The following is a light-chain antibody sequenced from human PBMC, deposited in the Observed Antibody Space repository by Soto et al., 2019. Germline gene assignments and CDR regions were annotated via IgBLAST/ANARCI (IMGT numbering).Light chain of an antibody. V-gene: IGLV1-51*01. J-gene: IGLJ1*01. CDR2: ASD. Sequence: QSVLTQPPSVSAAPGQKVTISCSGGSSNIGNYYVSWYQQLTGVAPKLLIFASDKRPLGIPDRFSGSQSGASGTLDITGLHTGDDADYSCGSWDGSLFTHVFGTGTNLTVL. CDR3: GSWDGSLFTHV. CDR1: SSNIGNYY.